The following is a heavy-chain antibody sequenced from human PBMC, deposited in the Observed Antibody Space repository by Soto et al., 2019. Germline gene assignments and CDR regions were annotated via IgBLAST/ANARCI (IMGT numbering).Heavy chain of an antibody. J-gene: IGHJ4*02. D-gene: IGHD2-2*01. Sequence: GSSVKVSCKVPGYTLTELSMHWVRQAPGKGLEWMGGFDPEDGETIYAQKFQGRVTMTEDTSTDTAYMELSSLRSEDTAVYYCATGCSSTSCYPGAYWGQGTLVTVSS. V-gene: IGHV1-24*01. CDR2: FDPEDGET. CDR1: GYTLTELS. CDR3: ATGCSSTSCYPGAY.